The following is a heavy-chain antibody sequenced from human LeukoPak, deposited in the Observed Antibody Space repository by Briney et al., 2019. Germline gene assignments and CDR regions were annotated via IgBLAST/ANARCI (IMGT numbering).Heavy chain of an antibody. CDR3: AKSLGYCSGGSCYSDY. V-gene: IGHV3-23*01. CDR2: ISGSGGST. J-gene: IGHJ4*02. D-gene: IGHD2-15*01. CDR1: GFTFSSYA. Sequence: GGSLRLSCAAPGFTFSSYAMSWVRQAPGKGLEWVSAISGSGGSTYYADSVKGRFTISRDNSKNTLYLQMNSLRAEDTAVYYCAKSLGYCSGGSCYSDYWGQGTLVTVSS.